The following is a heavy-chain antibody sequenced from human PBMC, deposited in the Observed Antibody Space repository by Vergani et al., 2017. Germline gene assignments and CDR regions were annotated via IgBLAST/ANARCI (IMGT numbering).Heavy chain of an antibody. D-gene: IGHD6-13*01. J-gene: IGHJ4*02. CDR3: AKSVTGAAAGYYFDY. V-gene: IGHV3-23*04. CDR1: GFTFSDYY. Sequence: VQLVESGGGLVKPGGSLRLSCAASGFTFSDYYMSWVRQAPGKGLEWVSAISGSGGSTYYADSVKGRFTISRDNSKNTLYLQMNSLRAEDTAVYYCAKSVTGAAAGYYFDYWGQGTLVTVSS. CDR2: ISGSGGST.